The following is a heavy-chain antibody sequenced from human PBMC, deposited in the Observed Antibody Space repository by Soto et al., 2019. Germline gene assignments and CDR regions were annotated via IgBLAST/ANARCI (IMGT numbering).Heavy chain of an antibody. CDR3: STRVKGDFDV. D-gene: IGHD3-3*01. V-gene: IGHV1-46*03. Sequence: QVQLMQPGAEVMKPGASMTFSCKASGDTFSRHYVHWVRQAPGQGLEWMGRVDPVNGDTTYSQEFQCRVTMTSDTSTNTVYMVLRSLNSDDTAVYYCSTRVKGDFDVWGQGTTVVVS. CDR2: VDPVNGDT. CDR1: GDTFSRHY. J-gene: IGHJ6*01.